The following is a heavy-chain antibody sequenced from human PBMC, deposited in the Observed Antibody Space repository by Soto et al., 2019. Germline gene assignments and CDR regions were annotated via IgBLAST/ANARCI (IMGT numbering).Heavy chain of an antibody. J-gene: IGHJ6*02. CDR2: MNPNSGNT. V-gene: IGHV1-8*01. Sequence: ASVKVSCKASGDTFTSYDINCVRRATGQGLEWMGWMNPNSGNTGYAQKFQGRVTMTRNTSISTAYMELSSLRSEDTAVYYCASGSSSWHYYYYGMDVWGQGTTVTVSS. CDR1: GDTFTSYD. CDR3: ASGSSSWHYYYYGMDV. D-gene: IGHD6-13*01.